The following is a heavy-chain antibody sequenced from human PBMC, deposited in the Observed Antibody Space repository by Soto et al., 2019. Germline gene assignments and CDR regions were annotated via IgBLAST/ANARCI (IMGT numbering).Heavy chain of an antibody. V-gene: IGHV3-9*01. D-gene: IGHD6-13*01. Sequence: EVQLVESGGGLVQPGRSLRLSCAASGFTFDDYAMHWVRQAPGKGLEWVSGISWNSGGIAYVDSVKGLFTISRDNAKKSLHLEMNSLRSADTALYYCTKRLGPQLDNNWFDPWGQGTLVTVSS. CDR1: GFTFDDYA. CDR2: ISWNSGGI. J-gene: IGHJ5*02. CDR3: TKRLGPQLDNNWFDP.